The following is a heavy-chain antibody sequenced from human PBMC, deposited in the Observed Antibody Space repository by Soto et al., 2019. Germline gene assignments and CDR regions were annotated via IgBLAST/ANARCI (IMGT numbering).Heavy chain of an antibody. D-gene: IGHD5-18*01. CDR2: IYHSGST. Sequence: SETLSLTCAFSGGSINSRYWWSWVRQSPGKGLEWIGEIYHSGSTNYNPSLKSRVTISVDTSKNQFSLKLSSVTAADTAVYYCARRYGSCFDYWAQGTLVPVSS. CDR3: ARRYGSCFDY. CDR1: GGSINSRYW. V-gene: IGHV4-4*02. J-gene: IGHJ4*02.